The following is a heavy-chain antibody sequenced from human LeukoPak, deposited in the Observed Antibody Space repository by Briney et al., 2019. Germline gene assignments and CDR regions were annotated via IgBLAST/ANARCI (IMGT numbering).Heavy chain of an antibody. CDR1: GFNFNNYW. CDR3: ARRVEYQLLRYLDV. J-gene: IGHJ6*03. D-gene: IGHD2-2*01. Sequence: GGSLRLSCAASGFNFNNYWMTWVRQAPGKGLEWVSYISSSSSTIYYADSVKGRFTISRDNAKNSLYLQMNSLTAEDTAVYYCARRVEYQLLRYLDVWGKGTTVTVSS. V-gene: IGHV3-48*01. CDR2: ISSSSSTI.